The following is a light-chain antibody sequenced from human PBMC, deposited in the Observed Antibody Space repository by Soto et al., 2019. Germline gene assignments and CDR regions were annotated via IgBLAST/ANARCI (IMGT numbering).Light chain of an antibody. CDR3: HHYNNWPPRNT. CDR2: DTS. V-gene: IGKV3-15*01. Sequence: EIVMTQSPATLSLSPGDRATLSCRASQSVSSNLVWYQQKPGQAPRLLIYDTSTRASDVPARFSGSGSETEFTLIISGLQSEDFGIYYCHHYNNWPPRNTFGQGTKLEIK. J-gene: IGKJ2*01. CDR1: QSVSSN.